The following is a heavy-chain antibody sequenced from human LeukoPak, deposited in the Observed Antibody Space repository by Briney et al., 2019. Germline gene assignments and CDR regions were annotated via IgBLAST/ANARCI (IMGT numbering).Heavy chain of an antibody. J-gene: IGHJ4*02. CDR2: ILYDGSNK. Sequence: GRSLRLSCAASGFTFSSYAMHWVRQAPGKGLEWVALILYDGSNKYYADSVKGRFTISRDNSKNTLYLQMDSLRAEDTAVYYCARDRTTVVPFDCWGQGTLVTVSS. V-gene: IGHV3-30-3*01. CDR3: ARDRTTVVPFDC. D-gene: IGHD4-23*01. CDR1: GFTFSSYA.